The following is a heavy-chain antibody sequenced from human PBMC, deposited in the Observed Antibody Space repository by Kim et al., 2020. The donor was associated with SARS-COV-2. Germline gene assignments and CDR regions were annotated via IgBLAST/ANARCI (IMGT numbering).Heavy chain of an antibody. D-gene: IGHD5-12*01. Sequence: GGSLRLSCSVSGFTLATSWMTWVRQVPGKGLEWVANINQDGTERHYADPAKGRFTISTDISKNSLYLHMDRLKVDDTAAYYCARLSHGYANYFYFYYMDVWGNGTTVTVS. J-gene: IGHJ6*03. CDR3: ARLSHGYANYFYFYYMDV. CDR2: INQDGTER. V-gene: IGHV3-7*01. CDR1: GFTLATSW.